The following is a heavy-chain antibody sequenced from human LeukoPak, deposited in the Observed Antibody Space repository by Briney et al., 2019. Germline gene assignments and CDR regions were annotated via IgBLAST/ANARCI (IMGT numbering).Heavy chain of an antibody. CDR3: ARDHTEPGVIFDY. CDR1: GFTFRDYW. CDR2: INQDGSEK. V-gene: IGHV3-7*05. D-gene: IGHD1-14*01. J-gene: IGHJ4*02. Sequence: GGSLRLSCAASGFTFRDYWMNRVRQAPGKGLEWVANINQDGSEKYYVDSVKGRFTISRDNAKNSLYLQMNSLRAEDTAVYYCARDHTEPGVIFDYWGQGTLVTVSS.